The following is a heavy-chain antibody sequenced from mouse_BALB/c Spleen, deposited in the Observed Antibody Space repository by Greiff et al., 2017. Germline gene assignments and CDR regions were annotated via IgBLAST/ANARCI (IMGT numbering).Heavy chain of an antibody. Sequence: VQLQQSGAELVKPGASVKLSCTASGFNIKDTYMHWVKQRPEQGLEWIGRIDPANGNTKYDPKFQGKATITADTSSNTAYLQLSSLTSEDTAVYYYARLTTVVDYAMDYWGQGTSVTVSS. CDR2: IDPANGNT. V-gene: IGHV14-3*02. J-gene: IGHJ4*01. CDR1: GFNIKDTY. D-gene: IGHD1-1*01. CDR3: ARLTTVVDYAMDY.